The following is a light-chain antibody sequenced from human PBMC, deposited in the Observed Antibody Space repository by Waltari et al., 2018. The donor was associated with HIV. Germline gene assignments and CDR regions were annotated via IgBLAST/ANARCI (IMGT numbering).Light chain of an antibody. CDR3: SSFTSNSTLV. V-gene: IGLV2-14*01. Sequence: QSALTQPASVSGSPGQSITISCTGTSSDVGGYNYVSWYQQHPGKAPKLMIYEVSNRPSGVSNRFSGSKSGNTACLTISGLQAEDEADYYCSSFTSNSTLVFGTGTKVTVL. CDR2: EVS. CDR1: SSDVGGYNY. J-gene: IGLJ1*01.